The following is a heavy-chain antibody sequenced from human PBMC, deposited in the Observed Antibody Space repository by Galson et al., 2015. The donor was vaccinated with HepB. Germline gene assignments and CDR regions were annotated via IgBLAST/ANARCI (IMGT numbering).Heavy chain of an antibody. V-gene: IGHV5-10-1*01. CDR1: GSNFYSYW. D-gene: IGHD3-10*01. J-gene: IGHJ5*02. Sequence: QSGAEVTKPGESLRISCKASGSNFYSYWITWVRQMPGKGLEWMGRIDPSDSHTNYSPSFQGHVTISADKSINIAYLQWSSLKASDTAMYYCARQLRGSGSYYNAGGWFDPWGQGTLVTVSS. CDR2: IDPSDSHT. CDR3: ARQLRGSGSYYNAGGWFDP.